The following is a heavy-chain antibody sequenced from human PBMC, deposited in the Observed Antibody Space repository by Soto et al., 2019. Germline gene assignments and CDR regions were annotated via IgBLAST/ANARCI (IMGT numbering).Heavy chain of an antibody. J-gene: IGHJ3*02. D-gene: IGHD2-2*01. CDR1: GFTVSSNY. V-gene: IGHV3-33*08. CDR3: ARDGLYCSSTSCYDAFDI. CDR2: IWYDGSNK. Sequence: GGSLRLSCAASGFTVSSNYMSWVRQAPGKGLEWVAVIWYDGSNKYYADSVKGRFTISRDNSKNTLYLQMNSLRAEDTAVYYCARDGLYCSSTSCYDAFDIWGQGTMVTVSS.